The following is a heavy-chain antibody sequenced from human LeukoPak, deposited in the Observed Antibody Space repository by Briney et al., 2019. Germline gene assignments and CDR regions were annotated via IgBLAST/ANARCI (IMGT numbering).Heavy chain of an antibody. V-gene: IGHV1-69*06. CDR1: GGTFSSYA. Sequence: ASVKVSCKASGGTFSSYAISWVRQAPGQGLEWMGGIIPIFGTANYAQKFQGRVTITADKSTSTAYMELSSLRSEDTAVYYCARADDRIAVAGMSYFQHWGQGTLVTVSS. D-gene: IGHD6-19*01. J-gene: IGHJ1*01. CDR3: ARADDRIAVAGMSYFQH. CDR2: IIPIFGTA.